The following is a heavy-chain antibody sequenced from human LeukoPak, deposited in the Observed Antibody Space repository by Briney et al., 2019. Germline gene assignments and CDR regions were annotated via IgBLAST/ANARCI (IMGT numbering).Heavy chain of an antibody. CDR3: ARGVVSTSGYFDL. CDR1: GYTFTHYY. V-gene: IGHV1-46*01. D-gene: IGHD3-3*01. CDR2: INPSGGTT. J-gene: IGHJ4*02. Sequence: ASVKVSCKASGYTFTHYYMHWVRQAPGQGLEWMGIINPSGGTTQYAQTFQGRVTFTRDTSTNTVYMDLSSLRSEDTAIYFCARGVVSTSGYFDLWGQGTLVTVSS.